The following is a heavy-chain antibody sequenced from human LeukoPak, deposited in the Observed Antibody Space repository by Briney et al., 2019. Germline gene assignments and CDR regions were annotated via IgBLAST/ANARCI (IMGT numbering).Heavy chain of an antibody. CDR3: ARDGYCSGGSCYSWFDP. J-gene: IGHJ5*02. V-gene: IGHV4-59*01. CDR1: GGSISSYY. D-gene: IGHD2-15*01. CDR2: IYYSGST. Sequence: SETLSLTCTVSGGSISSYYWSWIRQPPGKGLEWIGYIYYSGSTNYNPSLRSRVTISVDTSKNQFSLKLSSVTAADTAVYYCARDGYCSGGSCYSWFDPWGQGTLVTVSS.